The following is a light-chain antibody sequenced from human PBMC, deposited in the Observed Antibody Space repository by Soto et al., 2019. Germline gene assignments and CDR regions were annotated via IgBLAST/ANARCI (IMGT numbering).Light chain of an antibody. CDR2: AAS. V-gene: IGKV3-15*01. CDR1: QSVSSK. CDR3: QQYNSWPPIT. J-gene: IGKJ5*01. Sequence: EIEMTQSPATLSVSPGARATLSCRASQSVSSKLAWYQQKPGQAPRLLIYAASTRATGIPARFSGSGSGTEFTLTISSLQSEDFVVYYCQQYNSWPPITFGQGTRLEIK.